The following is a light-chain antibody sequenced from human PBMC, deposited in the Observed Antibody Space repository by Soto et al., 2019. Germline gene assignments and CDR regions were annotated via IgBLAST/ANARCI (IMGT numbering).Light chain of an antibody. CDR1: EGVRNQ. CDR2: DAS. V-gene: IGKV1-16*01. Sequence: DIQMTQSPFSLSASVGDRVTITCRASEGVRNQLGWFQQKPGKAPKFLIYDASSLQSGVPSRFSGSGSVTDFTLTINSLQPEDFATYYCQQDNDHPFTFGPGTKVDI. J-gene: IGKJ3*01. CDR3: QQDNDHPFT.